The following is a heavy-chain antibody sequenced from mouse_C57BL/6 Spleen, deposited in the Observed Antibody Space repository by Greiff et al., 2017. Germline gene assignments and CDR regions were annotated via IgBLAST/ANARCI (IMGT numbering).Heavy chain of an antibody. J-gene: IGHJ1*03. CDR1: GFTFSDYY. D-gene: IGHD1-1*01. CDR3: ARETYYGGYFDG. V-gene: IGHV5-16*01. Sequence: EVQLVESEGGLVQPGSSMKLSCTASGFTFSDYYMAWVRQVPEKGLEWVANINYDGSSTYYLDSLKSRFIISRDNAKNILYLQMSSLKSEDTATYYCARETYYGGYFDGWGTGTAVTVSS. CDR2: INYDGSST.